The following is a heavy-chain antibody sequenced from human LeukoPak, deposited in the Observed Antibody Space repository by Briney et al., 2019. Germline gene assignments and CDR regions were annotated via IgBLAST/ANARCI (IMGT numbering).Heavy chain of an antibody. Sequence: GGSLRLSCAASGFSFSSYSMNWFRQAPGKGLEWVSSISSSSSYIYYADSVKGRFTISRDNAKNSLYLQMNSLRAEDTAVYYCARDGLTGTTFAHFDYWGQGTLVTVSS. CDR2: ISSSSSYI. V-gene: IGHV3-21*01. CDR1: GFSFSSYS. CDR3: ARDGLTGTTFAHFDY. D-gene: IGHD1-7*01. J-gene: IGHJ4*02.